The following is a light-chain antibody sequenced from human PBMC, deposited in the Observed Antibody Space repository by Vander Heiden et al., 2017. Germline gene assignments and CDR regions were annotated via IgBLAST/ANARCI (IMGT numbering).Light chain of an antibody. CDR3: QQRSNWPLT. CDR2: DAS. V-gene: IGKV3-11*01. CDR1: QSLNSF. J-gene: IGKJ4*01. Sequence: EMVLTQSPATLSLSPGKRANLSCRASQSLNSFLAWYQQKPGQAPRLLIYDASNRATGIPARFSGSGSGTDFTLTISSLEPEDFAVYYCQQRSNWPLTFGGGTKVQIK.